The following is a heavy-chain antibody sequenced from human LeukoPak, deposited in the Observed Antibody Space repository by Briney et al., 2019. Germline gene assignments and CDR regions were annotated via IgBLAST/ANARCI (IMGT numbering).Heavy chain of an antibody. CDR2: ISAYNGNT. CDR1: GYTFTSHG. Sequence: ASVKVSCTASGYTFTSHGISWVRQAPGQGLEWMGWISAYNGNTNYAQKLQGRVTMTTDTSTSTAYMELRSLRSDDTAVYYCARDDSSGWYSYYYYYYGMDVWGKGTTVTVSS. J-gene: IGHJ6*04. D-gene: IGHD6-19*01. CDR3: ARDDSSGWYSYYYYYYGMDV. V-gene: IGHV1-18*04.